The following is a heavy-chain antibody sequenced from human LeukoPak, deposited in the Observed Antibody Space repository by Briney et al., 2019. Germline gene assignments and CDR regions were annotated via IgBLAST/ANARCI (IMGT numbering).Heavy chain of an antibody. CDR1: GFTFNNYG. D-gene: IGHD1-1*01. CDR2: IWYDGSNK. J-gene: IGHJ4*02. V-gene: IGHV3-30*02. CDR3: AKDFGELEPYFDY. Sequence: GGSLRLSCAASGFTFNNYGMHWVRQAPGKGLEWVAVIWYDGSNKYYADSVKGRFTISRDNSKNTLYLQMNSLRAEDTAVYYCAKDFGELEPYFDYWGQGTLVTVSS.